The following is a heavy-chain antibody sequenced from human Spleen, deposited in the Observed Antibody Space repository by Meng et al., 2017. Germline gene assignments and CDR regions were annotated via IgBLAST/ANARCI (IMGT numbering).Heavy chain of an antibody. CDR3: AVLEGG. D-gene: IGHD1-1*01. CDR1: GYNFIGGY. CDR2: INPNGGAT. J-gene: IGHJ4*02. Sequence: QVHLVQSGAEVKTPGASVKVSCKASGYNFIGGYWLYWVRQAPGQGLEWIGWINPNGGATKYARKFLGRVTVTSDTSTSTAYMEMSGLTYDDTAVYYCAVLEGGWGQGTLVTVSS. V-gene: IGHV1-2*02.